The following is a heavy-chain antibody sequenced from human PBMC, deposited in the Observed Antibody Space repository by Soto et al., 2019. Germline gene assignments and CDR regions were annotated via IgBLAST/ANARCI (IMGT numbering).Heavy chain of an antibody. CDR2: IDPSDSYT. V-gene: IGHV5-10-1*01. Sequence: GESLKISCKGSGYSFTSYWISWVRQMPGKGLEWMGRIDPSDSYTNYSPSFQGHVTISADKSISTAYLQWSSLKASDTAMYYSAVGGTGNDFDYWGQGTLVTVSS. J-gene: IGHJ4*02. CDR3: AVGGTGNDFDY. D-gene: IGHD3-9*01. CDR1: GYSFTSYW.